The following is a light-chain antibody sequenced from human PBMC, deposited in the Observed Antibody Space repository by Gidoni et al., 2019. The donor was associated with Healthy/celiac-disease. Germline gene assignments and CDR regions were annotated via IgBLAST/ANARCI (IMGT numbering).Light chain of an antibody. V-gene: IGKV3-15*01. CDR1: QSVSSN. Sequence: EIVMTQSPATLSVSPGERATLSCRASQSVSSNLAWYQQKPGQAPRLLIYGASTRATGIPARLRGSGSGTEFTLTISSLQSEDFAVYYCQQYNNWPYTFGQGTKLEIK. CDR2: GAS. J-gene: IGKJ2*01. CDR3: QQYNNWPYT.